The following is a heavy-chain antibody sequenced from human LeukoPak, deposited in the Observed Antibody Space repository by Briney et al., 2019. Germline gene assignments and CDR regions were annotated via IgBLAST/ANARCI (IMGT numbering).Heavy chain of an antibody. CDR2: ISYDGSNK. Sequence: GGSLRLSCAASVFTFSSYAMHWVRQAPGKGLEWVAVISYDGSNKYYADSVKGRFTISRDNSKNTLYLQMNSMRAEDKAVYYCARDGYYYGSGSYFYYYYYGMDVWGQGTTVTVSS. CDR1: VFTFSSYA. J-gene: IGHJ6*02. D-gene: IGHD3-10*01. V-gene: IGHV3-30-3*01. CDR3: ARDGYYYGSGSYFYYYYYGMDV.